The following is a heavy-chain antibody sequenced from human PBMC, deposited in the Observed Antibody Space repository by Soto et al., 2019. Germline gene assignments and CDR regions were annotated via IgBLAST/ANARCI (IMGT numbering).Heavy chain of an antibody. V-gene: IGHV1-69*06. CDR3: ARGDYCSSTSCPWAMDV. CDR1: VCPFRSYA. D-gene: IGHD2-2*01. CDR2: IIPIFGTA. J-gene: IGHJ6*02. Sequence: SVKVSCPASVCPFRSYAMSGVRQAPGQGPEWMGGIIPIFGTANYEQKFQGRVTITADKSTSTAYMELSSLRSEDTAVYYCARGDYCSSTSCPWAMDVWGQGTTVTVSS.